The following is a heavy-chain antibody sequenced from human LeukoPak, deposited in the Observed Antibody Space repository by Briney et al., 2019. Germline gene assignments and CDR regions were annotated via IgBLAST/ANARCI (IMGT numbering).Heavy chain of an antibody. D-gene: IGHD6-13*01. CDR1: GGSISTGSYY. J-gene: IGHJ4*02. Sequence: SQTLSLTCTVSGGSISTGSYYWNWIRQPAGKGLEWIGRIYTSGSTNYNPSLKSRVTLSVDTSKNQFSLKLNSVAAADTAVYYCARVARSVSSSSEDSWGQGTLVTVSS. CDR3: ARVARSVSSSSEDS. CDR2: IYTSGST. V-gene: IGHV4-61*02.